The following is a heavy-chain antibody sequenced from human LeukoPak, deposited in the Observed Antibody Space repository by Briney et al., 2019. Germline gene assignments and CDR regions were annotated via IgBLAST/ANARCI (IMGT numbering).Heavy chain of an antibody. V-gene: IGHV4-61*05. D-gene: IGHD3-10*01. CDR1: GGSISSYSISSYY. J-gene: IGHJ4*02. CDR2: IYYSGTT. Sequence: SETLSLTCTVSGGSISSYSISSYYWSWIRQPPGKGLEWIGYIYYSGTTKYNPSLKSRVTISVDTSKNQFSLKLSSVTAADTAVYYCARWYYGSGTNRVRYFDYWGQGTLVTVSS. CDR3: ARWYYGSGTNRVRYFDY.